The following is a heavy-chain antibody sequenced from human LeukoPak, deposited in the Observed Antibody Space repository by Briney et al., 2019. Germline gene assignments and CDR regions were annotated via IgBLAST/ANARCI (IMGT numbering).Heavy chain of an antibody. CDR2: INPNSGRT. Sequence: GASVTVSCKASGYTFTGYYMHWVRQAPAQGLEWMGWINPNSGRTNYAQKFQGRVTITRDTSISTPYMELSRLRSDDTAVYYCARGYSYGYVYYYMDVWGKGTTVTVSS. J-gene: IGHJ6*03. D-gene: IGHD5-18*01. CDR3: ARGYSYGYVYYYMDV. CDR1: GYTFTGYY. V-gene: IGHV1-2*02.